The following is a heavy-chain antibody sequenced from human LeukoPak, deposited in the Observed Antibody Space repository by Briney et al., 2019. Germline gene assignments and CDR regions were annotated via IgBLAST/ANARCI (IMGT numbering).Heavy chain of an antibody. V-gene: IGHV4-4*02. Sequence: SETLSLTCAVSGGSISSSNWWSWVRQPPGKGLEWIGSIYYSGSTYYNPSLKSRVTISVDTSKNQFSLKLSSVTAADTAVYYCASSPPRRRYYDILTGYYPLLNWGQGTLVTVSS. J-gene: IGHJ4*02. D-gene: IGHD3-9*01. CDR1: GGSISSSNW. CDR2: IYYSGST. CDR3: ASSPPRRRYYDILTGYYPLLN.